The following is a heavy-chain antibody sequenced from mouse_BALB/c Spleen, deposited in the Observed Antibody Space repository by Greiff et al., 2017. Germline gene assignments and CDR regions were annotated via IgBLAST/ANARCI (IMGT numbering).Heavy chain of an antibody. CDR1: GFTFSDYY. V-gene: IGHV5-4*02. Sequence: EVQLVESGGGLVKPGGSLKLSCAAPGFTFSDYYLYWVRQTPEKRLEWVATISDGGSYTYYPDSVKGRFTISRDNAKNNLYLQMSSLKSEDTAMYYCARGSRGFAYWGQGTLVTVSA. J-gene: IGHJ3*01. CDR3: ARGSRGFAY. CDR2: ISDGGSYT.